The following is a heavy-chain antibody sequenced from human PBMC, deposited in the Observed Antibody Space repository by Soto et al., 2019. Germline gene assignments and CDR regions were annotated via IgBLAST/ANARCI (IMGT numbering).Heavy chain of an antibody. CDR1: GGSLSSYY. J-gene: IGHJ3*02. Sequence: QVHLQESGPGLVKPSETLSLTCTVSGGSLSSYYWSWIRQPPGKGLEWIGFIYYSGDTNYNPSLKRRVTISLDMAEKQFSLKLSAVTDADTAVYYCARGRYDYIWGSHRHSLDAFDMWGQGTKVTVSS. D-gene: IGHD3-16*02. V-gene: IGHV4-59*01. CDR3: ARGRYDYIWGSHRHSLDAFDM. CDR2: IYYSGDT.